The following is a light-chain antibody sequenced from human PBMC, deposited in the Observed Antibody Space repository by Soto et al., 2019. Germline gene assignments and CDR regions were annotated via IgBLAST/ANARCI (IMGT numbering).Light chain of an antibody. CDR2: AAS. CDR1: QSISSY. J-gene: IGKJ1*01. CDR3: HHTYTTPPET. Sequence: DIQMTQSPPSLSASVGDRVTITCRASQSISSYLHWYQQKPGKAPKLLIYAASTLQSGVSSRFSGSGSGTDFTLTISSLQPEDFATYYCHHTYTTPPETFGQGTKVEMK. V-gene: IGKV1-39*01.